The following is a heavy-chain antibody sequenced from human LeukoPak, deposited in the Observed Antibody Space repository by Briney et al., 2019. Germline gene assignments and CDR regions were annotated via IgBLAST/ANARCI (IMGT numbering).Heavy chain of an antibody. Sequence: GGSLRLSCAASGFTFKDYSMNWVRQAPGKGLEFVSYISSSHIYYADSVKGRFTISRDNAKNSLYLEMNSLRAEDTAVYYCARDHDWGFDYWGQGILDTVSS. CDR1: GFTFKDYS. J-gene: IGHJ4*02. CDR2: ISSSHI. CDR3: ARDHDWGFDY. D-gene: IGHD3-16*01. V-gene: IGHV3-48*01.